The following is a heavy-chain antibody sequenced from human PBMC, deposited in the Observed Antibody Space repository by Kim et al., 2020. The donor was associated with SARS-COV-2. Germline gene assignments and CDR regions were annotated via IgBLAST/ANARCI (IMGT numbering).Heavy chain of an antibody. D-gene: IGHD4-17*01. J-gene: IGHJ4*02. V-gene: IGHV1-18*04. CDR2: ISVDNGNT. Sequence: ASVKVSCKASGYTFTNYGISWVRQAPGQGLEWMGRISVDNGNTNYAQKVQGRVTMTTDTSTRTAYMELRSLRSDDTAVYYCVRVSGRSVDYGFWGQGTQVTVSS. CDR1: GYTFTNYG. CDR3: VRVSGRSVDYGF.